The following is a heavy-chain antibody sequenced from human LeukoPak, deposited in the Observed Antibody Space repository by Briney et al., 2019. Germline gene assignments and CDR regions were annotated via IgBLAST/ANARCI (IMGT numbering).Heavy chain of an antibody. V-gene: IGHV4-31*03. CDR3: ARGDSSGYSRLDY. CDR1: GGSICIGGYY. J-gene: IGHJ4*02. D-gene: IGHD3-22*01. CDR2: IYYNGST. Sequence: PSQTLSLTCTVSGGSICIGGYYWRWIRQHPGKGLEWFGYIYYNGSTYYHPSLKSRVTISVDTSKNQFSLKLSSVTAEDTAVYYCARGDSSGYSRLDYWGQGTLVTVSS.